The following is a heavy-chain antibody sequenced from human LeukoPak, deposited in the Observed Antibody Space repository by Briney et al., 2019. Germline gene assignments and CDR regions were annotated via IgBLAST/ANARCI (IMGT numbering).Heavy chain of an antibody. CDR1: GFTFSSYS. CDR2: ISSSSSYI. V-gene: IGHV3-21*01. J-gene: IGHJ4*02. D-gene: IGHD3-22*01. CDR3: ARVRDSSGYPAASSY. Sequence: PVGSLRLSCAASGFTFSSYSMNWVRQAPAKGLEWVSSISSSSSYIYYADSVKGRFTISRDNAKNSLYLQVNSLRAEDTAVYYCARVRDSSGYPAASSYWGQGTLVTVSS.